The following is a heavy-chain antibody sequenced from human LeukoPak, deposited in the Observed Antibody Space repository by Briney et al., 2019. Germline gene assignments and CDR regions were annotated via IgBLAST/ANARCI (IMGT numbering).Heavy chain of an antibody. J-gene: IGHJ4*02. CDR3: ARVRGFYASGSYLDY. CDR1: GFTFSSYS. CDR2: ISTGGSTI. V-gene: IGHV3-48*02. Sequence: GRPLRLSCAASGFTFSSYSMNWVRQAPGKGLEWVSYISTGGSTIYYADSVKGRFTLSRDNAKNSLYLQMYSLRDEDTAVYYCARVRGFYASGSYLDYWGQGALVTVSS. D-gene: IGHD3-10*01.